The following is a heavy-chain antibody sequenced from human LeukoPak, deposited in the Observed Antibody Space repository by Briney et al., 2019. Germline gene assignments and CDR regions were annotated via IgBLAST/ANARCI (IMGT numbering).Heavy chain of an antibody. CDR1: GGSISSSSYY. V-gene: IGHV4-39*02. J-gene: IGHJ6*03. CDR3: ARDRSATFYDSSGYYYYYYMDV. D-gene: IGHD3-22*01. Sequence: SETLSLTCTVSGGSISSSSYYWGWIRQPPGKGLEWIGSIYCSGSTYYNPSLKSRVTISVDTSRNQFSLKLSSVTAADTAVYYCARDRSATFYDSSGYYYYYYMDVWGKGTTVTVSS. CDR2: IYCSGST.